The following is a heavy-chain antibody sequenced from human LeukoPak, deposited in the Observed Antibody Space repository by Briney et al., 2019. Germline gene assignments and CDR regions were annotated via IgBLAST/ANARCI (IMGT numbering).Heavy chain of an antibody. Sequence: GGSLRLSCAASGFTFSSYSMNWVRQAPGKGLEWVSSISSSSSYIYYADSVKGRFTISRDNAKNSLYLQMNSLRAEDTVVYYCARDPDFYDILTGYFDYWGQGTLVTVSS. V-gene: IGHV3-21*01. CDR1: GFTFSSYS. CDR2: ISSSSSYI. J-gene: IGHJ4*02. CDR3: ARDPDFYDILTGYFDY. D-gene: IGHD3-9*01.